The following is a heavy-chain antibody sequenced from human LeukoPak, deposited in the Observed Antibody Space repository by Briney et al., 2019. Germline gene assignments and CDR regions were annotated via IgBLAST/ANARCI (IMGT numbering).Heavy chain of an antibody. CDR2: FDPEDGET. CDR1: GYTLTELS. V-gene: IGHV1-24*01. J-gene: IGHJ6*04. D-gene: IGHD2-2*01. CDR3: ATGGGICSSTSCRPYYYGMDV. Sequence: GASVKVSCKVSGYTLTELSIHWVRQAPGKGLEWMGGFDPEDGETIYAQKFQGRVTMTEDTSTDTAYMELSSLRSEDTAVYYCATGGGICSSTSCRPYYYGMDVWGKGTTVTVSS.